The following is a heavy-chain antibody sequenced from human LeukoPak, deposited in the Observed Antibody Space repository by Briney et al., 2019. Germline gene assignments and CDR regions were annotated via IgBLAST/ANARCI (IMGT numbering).Heavy chain of an antibody. CDR3: AREDYLIGAFDI. V-gene: IGHV3-7*01. D-gene: IGHD2-21*01. CDR1: GFTLSSYW. J-gene: IGHJ3*02. CDR2: IKQDGSEK. Sequence: PGGSLRLSCAASGFTLSSYWMNWARQAPGKGLEWVANIKQDGSEKYFVDSVKGRFTISRDNGKNSLYLQMNSLRAEDTAVYYCAREDYLIGAFDIWGQGTMVTVSS.